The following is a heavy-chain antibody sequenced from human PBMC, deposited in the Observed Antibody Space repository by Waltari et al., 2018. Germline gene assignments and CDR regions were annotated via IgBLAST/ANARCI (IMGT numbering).Heavy chain of an antibody. J-gene: IGHJ4*02. V-gene: IGHV3-53*01. CDR3: AREHYGGGF. Sequence: EVQLVASGGGLIQPGGSLVLSCAASGLTVSCHYMPWVRQAPGKGLEWVSVIYSGGTTYYADSVKGRFTISRDNSKNTVYLQLNSLTVEDTAVYYCAREHYGGGFWGQGTLVTVSS. D-gene: IGHD4-17*01. CDR2: IYSGGTT. CDR1: GLTVSCHY.